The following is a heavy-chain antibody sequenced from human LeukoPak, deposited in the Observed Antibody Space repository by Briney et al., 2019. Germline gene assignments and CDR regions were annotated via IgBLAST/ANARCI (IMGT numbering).Heavy chain of an antibody. D-gene: IGHD5-18*01. J-gene: IGHJ4*02. CDR1: GGSISSYY. CDR3: ATSGYSYGPANY. CDR2: IYYSGST. Sequence: SETLSLTCTVSGGSISSYYWSWIRQPPGKGLEWIGYIYYSGSTNYNPSLKSRVTISVDTSKNQFSLKLSSVTAADTAVYYCATSGYSYGPANYWGQGTLVTVSS. V-gene: IGHV4-59*01.